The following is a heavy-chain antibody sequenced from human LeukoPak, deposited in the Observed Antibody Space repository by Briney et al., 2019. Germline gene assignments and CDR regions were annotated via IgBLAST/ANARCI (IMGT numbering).Heavy chain of an antibody. Sequence: GGSLRLSCAVSGFTFSSYGIHWVRQAPGKGLEWVAVISYDGSNKYYADSVKGRFTISRDNSKNTLYLQMNSLRAEDTAVYYCAREGSEMGYYFDYWGQGTLVTVSS. J-gene: IGHJ4*02. CDR3: AREGSEMGYYFDY. CDR2: ISYDGSNK. CDR1: GFTFSSYG. D-gene: IGHD1-14*01. V-gene: IGHV3-30*19.